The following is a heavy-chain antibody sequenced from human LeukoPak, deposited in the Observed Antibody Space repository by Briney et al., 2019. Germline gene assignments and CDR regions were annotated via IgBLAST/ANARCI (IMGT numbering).Heavy chain of an antibody. D-gene: IGHD3-3*01. CDR3: AREVWSGYSLYGMDV. J-gene: IGHJ6*02. V-gene: IGHV3-23*01. CDR1: GFTFSSYA. Sequence: GGSLRLSCAASGFTFSSYAMSWVRQAPGKGLEWVSAISGSGGSTYYADSVKGRFTISRDNSKNTLYLQMNSLRAEDTAVYYCAREVWSGYSLYGMDVWGQGTTVTVSS. CDR2: ISGSGGST.